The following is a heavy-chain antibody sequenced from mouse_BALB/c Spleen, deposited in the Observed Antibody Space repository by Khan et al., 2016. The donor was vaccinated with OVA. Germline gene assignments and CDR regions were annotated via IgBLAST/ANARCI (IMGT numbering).Heavy chain of an antibody. CDR2: IYPSSVGT. CDR3: SRTGYDSFAY. D-gene: IGHD2-4*01. J-gene: IGHJ3*01. CDR1: GYTFTSYY. V-gene: IGHV1S81*02. Sequence: VQLQESGAELVTPGPSVRLSCKASGYTFTSYYLNWVKQRPGQGLEWIGEIYPSSVGTNFNEKFKSKATLTADKSSSTAYIQLNSLTSEDSAVYYCSRTGYDSFAYWGQGTLVTVSA.